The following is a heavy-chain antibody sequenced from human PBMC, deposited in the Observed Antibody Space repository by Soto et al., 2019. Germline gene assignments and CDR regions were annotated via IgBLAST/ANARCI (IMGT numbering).Heavy chain of an antibody. D-gene: IGHD6-19*01. Sequence: SVKVSFKASGGTFSSYAISWVRQAPGQGLEWMGGIIPIFGTANYAQKFQGRVTITADESTSTAYMELSSLRSEDTAVYYCARDLISSGPLGYWGQGTLVTVSS. CDR3: ARDLISSGPLGY. V-gene: IGHV1-69*13. CDR1: GGTFSSYA. J-gene: IGHJ4*02. CDR2: IIPIFGTA.